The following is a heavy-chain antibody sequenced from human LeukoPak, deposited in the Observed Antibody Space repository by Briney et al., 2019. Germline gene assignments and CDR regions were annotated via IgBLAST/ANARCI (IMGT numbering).Heavy chain of an antibody. CDR1: GGSISSSSYY. CDR2: LYYSGST. CDR3: AREMYYYDSSGYYAFDI. D-gene: IGHD3-22*01. J-gene: IGHJ3*02. Sequence: SETLSLTCTVSGGSISSSSYYWGWIRQPPGKGLEWIGSLYYSGSTYYNPSLKSRVTISVDTSKNQFSLKLSSVTAADTAVYYCAREMYYYDSSGYYAFDIWGQGTMVTVSS. V-gene: IGHV4-39*07.